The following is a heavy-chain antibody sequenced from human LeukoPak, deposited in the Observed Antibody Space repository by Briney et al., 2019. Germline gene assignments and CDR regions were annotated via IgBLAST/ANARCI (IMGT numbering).Heavy chain of an antibody. D-gene: IGHD3-16*02. J-gene: IGHJ4*02. CDR1: GFTVRNSW. CDR3: ARGWVLRLGELSL. Sequence: GGPLRLSCAVSGFTVRNSWASWLRQAPGKGLEWVANIKQDGSEKYYVDSVKGRFTISRDNAKNSLYLQMNSLRAEDTAVYYCARGWVLRLGELSLWGQGTLVTVSS. V-gene: IGHV3-7*01. CDR2: IKQDGSEK.